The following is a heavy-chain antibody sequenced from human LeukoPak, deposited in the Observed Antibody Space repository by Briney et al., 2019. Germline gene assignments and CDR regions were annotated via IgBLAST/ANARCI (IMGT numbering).Heavy chain of an antibody. D-gene: IGHD3-22*01. CDR3: ARDGHYYDSLGHFQH. V-gene: IGHV3-74*01. J-gene: IGHJ1*01. Sequence: PGGSLRLSCAASGFTFGSYWMHWVRQAPGKGLVWVSRINTDGGSTTYADSVKGRFTISRDNAKNSLYLQMNSLRAEDTAVYYCARDGHYYDSLGHFQHWGQGTLVTVSS. CDR2: INTDGGST. CDR1: GFTFGSYW.